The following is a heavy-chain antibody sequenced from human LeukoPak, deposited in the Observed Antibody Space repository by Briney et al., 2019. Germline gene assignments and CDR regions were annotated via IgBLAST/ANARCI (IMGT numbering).Heavy chain of an antibody. Sequence: PSETLSLTCSVPGVSISSSSYFWGWIRQPPGKGLEWIGTIYYGGRTYYNPALQSRVTISVDTSKKQFSLKLSSVTAADTAVYYCARGSSGVRGVPSLDYWGQGTLVTVSS. CDR1: GVSISSSSYF. D-gene: IGHD3-10*01. CDR2: IYYGGRT. CDR3: ARGSSGVRGVPSLDY. J-gene: IGHJ4*02. V-gene: IGHV4-39*07.